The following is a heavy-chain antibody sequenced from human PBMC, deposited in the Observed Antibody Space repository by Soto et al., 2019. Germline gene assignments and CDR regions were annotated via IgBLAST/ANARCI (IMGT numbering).Heavy chain of an antibody. D-gene: IGHD6-13*01. CDR1: GFTLSSYN. Sequence: EVQLVESGGGLVQPGGSLRLSCAASGFTLSSYNMNWVRQAPGKGLEWVSYICGSSDTIYYADYVKGRFTISRDNAKNSLYLQMDSLRDEDTAVYYCARDHGGSTWFVGIYYYFGVDVWGQGTTVTVSS. V-gene: IGHV3-48*02. J-gene: IGHJ6*02. CDR2: ICGSSDTI. CDR3: ARDHGGSTWFVGIYYYFGVDV.